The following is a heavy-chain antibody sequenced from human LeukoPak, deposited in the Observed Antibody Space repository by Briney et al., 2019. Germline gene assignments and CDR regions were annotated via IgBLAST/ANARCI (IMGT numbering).Heavy chain of an antibody. CDR2: INNDGTAT. Sequence: GGSLRLSCAASGFTFSAYWMHWVRQAPGKGLVWVSRINNDGTATFFADSVKGRFTISRDNAKNTLYLQMDSLRAEDTALYYCASEMLEPGKTHEYWGQGTLVTVSS. V-gene: IGHV3-74*01. CDR3: ASEMLEPGKTHEY. J-gene: IGHJ4*02. D-gene: IGHD1-1*01. CDR1: GFTFSAYW.